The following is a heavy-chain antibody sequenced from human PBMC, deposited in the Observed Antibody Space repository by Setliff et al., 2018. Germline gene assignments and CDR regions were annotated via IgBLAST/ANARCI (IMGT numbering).Heavy chain of an antibody. Sequence: GESLKISCKGSGYSFTSYWIGWVRQMPGKGLGWMGIIYPGGSDTRYSPSFQGQVTISADKSISTAYLQWSSLKASDTAMYYCARLATDYGDYESLNYFDYWGQGTLVTVSS. CDR2: IYPGGSDT. J-gene: IGHJ4*02. D-gene: IGHD4-17*01. CDR1: GYSFTSYW. CDR3: ARLATDYGDYESLNYFDY. V-gene: IGHV5-51*01.